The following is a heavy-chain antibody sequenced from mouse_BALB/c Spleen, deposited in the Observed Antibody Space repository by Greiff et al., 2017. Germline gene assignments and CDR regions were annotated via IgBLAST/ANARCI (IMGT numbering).Heavy chain of an antibody. CDR1: GFTFSSYG. J-gene: IGHJ3*01. D-gene: IGHD1-2*01. CDR2: LSSGGSYT. CDR3: ARPITGRFAY. Sequence: EVQRVESGGDLVKPGGSLKLSCAASGFTFSSYGMSWVRQTPDKRLEWVATLSSGGSYTYYPDSVKGRFTISRDNAKNTLYLQMSSLKSEDTAMYYCARPITGRFAYWGQGTLVTVSA. V-gene: IGHV5-6*01.